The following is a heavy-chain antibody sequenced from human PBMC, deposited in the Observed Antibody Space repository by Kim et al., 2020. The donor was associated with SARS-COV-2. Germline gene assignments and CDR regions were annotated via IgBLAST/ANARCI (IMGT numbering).Heavy chain of an antibody. V-gene: IGHV3-23*01. D-gene: IGHD6-13*01. J-gene: IGHJ4*02. CDR2: ISGRGGST. Sequence: GGSLRLSCAASGFTFSSYAMTWVRQTPGKGLEWVSVISGRGGSTYHADPVKGRFTISKDNSKKTLYLQMKSLRAEDTAVYYCAKDSLYIAVAFDYWGQGILVTVSS. CDR3: AKDSLYIAVAFDY. CDR1: GFTFSSYA.